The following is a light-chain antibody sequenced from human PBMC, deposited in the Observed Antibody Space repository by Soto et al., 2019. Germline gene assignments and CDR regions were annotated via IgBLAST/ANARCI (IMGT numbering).Light chain of an antibody. CDR3: QQRSNWLWT. Sequence: EIVLTQSPGTLSLSPGESATLSCGASQSVSSYLAWYQQKPGQAPRLLIYDASNRATGIPARFSGSGSGTDFTLTISSLEPEDFAVYYCQQRSNWLWTFGQGTKVDIK. J-gene: IGKJ1*01. CDR1: QSVSSY. V-gene: IGKV3-11*01. CDR2: DAS.